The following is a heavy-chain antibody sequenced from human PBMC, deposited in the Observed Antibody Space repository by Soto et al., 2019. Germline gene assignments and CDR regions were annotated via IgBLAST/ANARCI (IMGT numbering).Heavy chain of an antibody. Sequence: QLQLQESGSGLVKPSQTLSLTCAVSGGSISSVGYSWRWIRQPPGKCLEWIGYIYHRGSTYSNPSTKTSVPTSVDRSKNQLSLKLIAVPAAVTAVYYCARATDRGGQGTMVTVSS. V-gene: IGHV4-30-2*01. J-gene: IGHJ5*02. CDR2: IYHRGST. CDR3: ARATDR. CDR1: GGSISSVGYS.